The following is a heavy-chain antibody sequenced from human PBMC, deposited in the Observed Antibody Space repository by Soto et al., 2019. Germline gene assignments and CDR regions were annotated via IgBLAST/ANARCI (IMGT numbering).Heavy chain of an antibody. Sequence: PSETLSLTCTVSGYSIRNGYYWGWIRQPPGKGLEWIGTIYHSGSTYYNPSLKSRVTISVDASENHFSLKLSSVTAADTAVYYCARVGPYCGGDCYSPPPWGQGTLVTV. D-gene: IGHD2-21*02. CDR3: ARVGPYCGGDCYSPPP. CDR1: GYSIRNGYY. CDR2: IYHSGST. V-gene: IGHV4-38-2*02. J-gene: IGHJ5*02.